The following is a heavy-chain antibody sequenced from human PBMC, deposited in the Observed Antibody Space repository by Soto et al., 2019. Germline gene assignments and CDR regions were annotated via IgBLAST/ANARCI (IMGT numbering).Heavy chain of an antibody. J-gene: IGHJ3*02. CDR3: ARESCSSTSCPPGAFDI. CDR2: IKQDGSEK. CDR1: GFTFSSYW. D-gene: IGHD2-2*01. V-gene: IGHV3-7*04. Sequence: EVQLVESGGGLVQPGGSLRLSCAASGFTFSSYWMSWVRQAPGKGLEWVANIKQDGSEKYYVDSVKGRFTISRDNAKNSLYLQMNSLRAGDPAVYYYARESCSSTSCPPGAFDIWGQGTMVTVSS.